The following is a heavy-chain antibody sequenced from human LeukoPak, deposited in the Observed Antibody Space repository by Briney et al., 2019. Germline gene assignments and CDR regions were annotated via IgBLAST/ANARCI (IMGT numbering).Heavy chain of an antibody. CDR2: IIPIFGTA. CDR1: GGTFSGVA. J-gene: IGHJ4*02. CDR3: ARNPIRFLEWLPTFDY. V-gene: IGHV1-69*13. Sequence: GASVKVSCRASGGTFSGVAIRWVRQAPGQGLEWMGGIIPIFGTANHAQKFQGRVTITADESTSTAYMELSSLRSEETAVYYCARNPIRFLEWLPTFDYWGQGTLVTVSS. D-gene: IGHD3-3*01.